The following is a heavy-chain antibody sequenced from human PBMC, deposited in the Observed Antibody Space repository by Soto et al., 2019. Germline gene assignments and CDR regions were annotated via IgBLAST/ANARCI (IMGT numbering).Heavy chain of an antibody. V-gene: IGHV1-69*02. J-gene: IGHJ1*01. CDR3: AAYYDDGLRSLGYLQH. CDR2: IITILGIA. Sequence: QVQLVQSGAEVKKPGSSVKVSCKASGGTFSSYTISWVRQAPGQGLEWLGRIITILGIANYTQKFQGRGTIAADKTTSTAYIELSSPRAEDTAVYYCAAYYDDGLRSLGYLQHWGQGTLVTFSS. D-gene: IGHD4-17*01. CDR1: GGTFSSYT.